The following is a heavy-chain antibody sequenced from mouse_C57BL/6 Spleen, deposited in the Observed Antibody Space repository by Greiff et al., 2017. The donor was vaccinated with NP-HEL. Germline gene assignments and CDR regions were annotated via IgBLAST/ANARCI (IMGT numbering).Heavy chain of an antibody. V-gene: IGHV2-2*01. Sequence: VKLMESGPGLVQPSQSLSITCTVSGFSLTSYGVHWVRQSPGKGLEWLGVIWSGGSTDYNAAFISRLSISKDNSKSQVFFKMNSLQADDTAIYYCARNWDVYYYAMDYWGQGTSVTVSS. D-gene: IGHD4-1*01. CDR2: IWSGGST. CDR3: ARNWDVYYYAMDY. CDR1: GFSLTSYG. J-gene: IGHJ4*01.